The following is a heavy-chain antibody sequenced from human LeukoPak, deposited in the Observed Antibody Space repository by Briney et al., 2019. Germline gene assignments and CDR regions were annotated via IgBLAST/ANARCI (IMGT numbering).Heavy chain of an antibody. D-gene: IGHD3-22*01. CDR2: IYYSGST. CDR1: GGSISSGSYY. J-gene: IGHJ4*02. V-gene: IGHV4-61*01. Sequence: PSETLSLTCTVSGGSISSGSYYWSWIRQPPGKGLEWIGYIYYSGSTNYNPSLKSRVTISVDTSKNQFSLKLSSVTAADTAVYYCARKNPYYDSSGYRVEYFDYWGQGTLVTVSS. CDR3: ARKNPYYDSSGYRVEYFDY.